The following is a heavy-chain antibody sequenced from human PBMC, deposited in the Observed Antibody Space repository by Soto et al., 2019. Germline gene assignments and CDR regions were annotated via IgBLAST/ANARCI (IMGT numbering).Heavy chain of an antibody. V-gene: IGHV4-4*08. J-gene: IGHJ6*02. CDR1: GGSFSGYY. CDR2: IYDSGST. D-gene: IGHD3-22*01. Sequence: PSETLSLTCAVYGGSFSGYYWSWIRQPPGKGLEWIGNIYDSGSTNYNPSLKSRVTISVETSKSQFSLKLSSVTAADTAVYYCAGGDYYHSSGYYFYYYTMDVWGQGTTVTVSS. CDR3: AGGDYYHSSGYYFYYYTMDV.